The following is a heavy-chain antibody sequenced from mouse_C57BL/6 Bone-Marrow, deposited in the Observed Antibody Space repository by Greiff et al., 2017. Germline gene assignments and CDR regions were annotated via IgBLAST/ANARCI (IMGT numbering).Heavy chain of an antibody. CDR1: GYTFTSYW. J-gene: IGHJ2*01. Sequence: VQLQQSGTVLARPGASVKMSCKTSGYTFTSYWMHWVKQRPGQGLEWIGAIYPGNSDTSYNQKFKGKAKLTAVTSASTAYMELSSLTNEDSAVYYCTALYYGSSSFAYWGQGTTLTVSS. CDR3: TALYYGSSSFAY. CDR2: IYPGNSDT. D-gene: IGHD1-1*01. V-gene: IGHV1-5*01.